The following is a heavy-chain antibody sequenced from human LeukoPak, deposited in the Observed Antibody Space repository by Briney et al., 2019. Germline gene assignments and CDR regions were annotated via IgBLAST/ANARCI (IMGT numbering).Heavy chain of an antibody. CDR1: GFIFRNYG. CDR3: AKDTRYHGSGTYATAAFDI. Sequence: GGSLRLSCAASGFIFRNYGMHGVREAPGKGPEWGAMKWYDGSKTYYADSVKGRFTISRDNSKNTLYVQMNSLRIEDAAVYYCAKDTRYHGSGTYATAAFDIWGQGTMVTVSS. V-gene: IGHV3-30*02. D-gene: IGHD3-10*01. CDR2: KWYDGSKT. J-gene: IGHJ3*02.